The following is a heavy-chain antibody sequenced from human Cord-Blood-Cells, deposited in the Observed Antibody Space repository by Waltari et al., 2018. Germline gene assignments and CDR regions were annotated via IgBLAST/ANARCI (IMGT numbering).Heavy chain of an antibody. Sequence: QVQLVLSGAEVKKPGASVKVSCQASGYTFTGCSMHWVRPAPGQGLEWMGWINPNSGATNYAQKLQGRVTMTRDTSISTAYMELSRMRSDDTAVYYCAREGFGYSSSWSDYWGQGTLVTVSS. CDR3: AREGFGYSSSWSDY. D-gene: IGHD6-13*01. CDR1: GYTFTGCS. J-gene: IGHJ4*02. CDR2: INPNSGAT. V-gene: IGHV1-2*02.